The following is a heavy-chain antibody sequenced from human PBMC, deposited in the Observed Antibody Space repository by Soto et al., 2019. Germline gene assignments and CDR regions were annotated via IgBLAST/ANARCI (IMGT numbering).Heavy chain of an antibody. CDR1: GFTFSSYD. Sequence: GGSLRLSCAASGFTFSSYDMHWVRQVTGKGLEWVSGISTAGDTYYLGSVKGRFSISRENAKNSLYFQMNSLRAEDTAVYYCARVSLGYYYGMDVWGQGTTVTVSS. J-gene: IGHJ6*02. CDR3: ARVSLGYYYGMDV. CDR2: ISTAGDT. D-gene: IGHD3-16*01. V-gene: IGHV3-13*01.